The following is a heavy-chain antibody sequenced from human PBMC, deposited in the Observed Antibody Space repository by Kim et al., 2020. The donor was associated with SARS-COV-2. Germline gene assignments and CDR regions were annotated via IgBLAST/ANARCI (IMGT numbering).Heavy chain of an antibody. CDR2: IIPILGIS. CDR3: ARVGVGELSAMDV. CDR1: GGTFSSYA. J-gene: IGHJ6*02. D-gene: IGHD3-10*01. Sequence: SVKVSCKTSGGTFSSYAINWVRQAPGQGLEWMGRIIPILGISNNAQNFQGRVTVTADKSTNTAYMELSSLRFEDTAVYYCARVGVGELSAMDVWGQGTTVTVSS. V-gene: IGHV1-69*04.